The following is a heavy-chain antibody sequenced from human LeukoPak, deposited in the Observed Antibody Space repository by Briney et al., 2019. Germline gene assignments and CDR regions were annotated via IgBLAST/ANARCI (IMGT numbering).Heavy chain of an antibody. Sequence: GGSLRLSCAASGFTFSSYSMNWVRQAPGKGLEWVSYISSSSSTIYYADSVKGRFTISRDNANNSLYLQMNSLRAEDTAVYYCARVRCSSTSCYWALWFDPWGQGTLVTVSS. V-gene: IGHV3-48*01. CDR2: ISSSSSTI. D-gene: IGHD2-2*01. CDR3: ARVRCSSTSCYWALWFDP. J-gene: IGHJ5*02. CDR1: GFTFSSYS.